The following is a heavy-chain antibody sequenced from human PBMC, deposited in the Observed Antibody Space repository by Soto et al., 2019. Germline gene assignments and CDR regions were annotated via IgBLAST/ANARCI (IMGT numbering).Heavy chain of an antibody. Sequence: QVQLVESGGGVVQPGRSLRLSCAASGFTFSSYAMHWVRQAPGKGLEWVAVISYDGSNKYYADSVKGRFTISRDNSKNTLYLQMNSLRAEDTAVYYCARSSGWYRGVDYWGQGTLVTVSS. J-gene: IGHJ4*02. D-gene: IGHD6-19*01. CDR1: GFTFSSYA. V-gene: IGHV3-30-3*01. CDR3: ARSSGWYRGVDY. CDR2: ISYDGSNK.